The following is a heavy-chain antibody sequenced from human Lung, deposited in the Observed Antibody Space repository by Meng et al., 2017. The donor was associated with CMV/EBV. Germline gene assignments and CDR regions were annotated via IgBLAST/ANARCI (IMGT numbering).Heavy chain of an antibody. CDR3: ARATYYDFWSGYPYFDY. CDR1: GGSFSGYY. D-gene: IGHD3-3*01. Sequence: LXXAVYGGSFSGYYWSWIRQPPGKGLEWIGEINHSGSTNYNPSLKSRVTISVDTSKNQFSLKLSSVTAADTAVYYCARATYYDFWSGYPYFDYWCQGTLVTVSS. V-gene: IGHV4-34*01. CDR2: INHSGST. J-gene: IGHJ4*02.